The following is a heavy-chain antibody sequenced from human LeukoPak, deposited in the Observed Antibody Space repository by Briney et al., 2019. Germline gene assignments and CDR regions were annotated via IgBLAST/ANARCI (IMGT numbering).Heavy chain of an antibody. V-gene: IGHV3-7*01. Sequence: PGGSLRLSCAASGSTFRSYRMSWVRQAPGKGLEWVANIKEDGSEKYYVDSVKGRFTISRDNAKNSLSLQMNSLRAEDTAVYYCARGPTVTSYYYYYMDVWGKGTTVTISS. CDR2: IKEDGSEK. D-gene: IGHD4-17*01. CDR3: ARGPTVTSYYYYYMDV. CDR1: GSTFRSYR. J-gene: IGHJ6*03.